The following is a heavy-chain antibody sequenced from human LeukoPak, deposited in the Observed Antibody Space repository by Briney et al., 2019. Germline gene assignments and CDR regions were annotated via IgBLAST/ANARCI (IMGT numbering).Heavy chain of an antibody. D-gene: IGHD1-7*01. CDR2: INPDGSDK. CDR3: ARHSDWSYDY. J-gene: IGHJ4*01. Sequence: GGSLRLSCAASGFTFSSYAMSWVRQAPGKGLEWLANINPDGSDKSYVDSMKGRFAISRDNAKNSLYLQIDGLRDDDTAVYYCARHSDWSYDYWGQGTLVIVSS. V-gene: IGHV3-7*01. CDR1: GFTFSSYA.